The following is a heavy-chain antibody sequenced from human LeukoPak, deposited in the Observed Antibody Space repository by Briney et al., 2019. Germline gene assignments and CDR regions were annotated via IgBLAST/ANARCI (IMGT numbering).Heavy chain of an antibody. V-gene: IGHV3-30*02. CDR2: IRYDGSNK. D-gene: IGHD2-15*01. CDR1: GFAFSSYG. J-gene: IGHJ4*02. CDR3: ANNFAYCGASSCPPGDY. Sequence: GGSLRLSCAASGFAFSSYGMHWVRQAPGKGLEWVAIIRYDGSNKYHADSVKGRFTISRDNSKNTLYLQTNSLRAEDTAVYYCANNFAYCGASSCPPGDYWGQGTLVTVSS.